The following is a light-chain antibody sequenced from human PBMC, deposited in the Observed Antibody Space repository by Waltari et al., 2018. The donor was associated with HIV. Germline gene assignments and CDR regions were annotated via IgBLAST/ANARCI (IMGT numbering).Light chain of an antibody. Sequence: EIVLTQSPGSLSLSPGERATLXCXXSXTXSSSQLAWYQQKPGQAPRRLXYGASTRAXXXPXRFSGSXXXXDXXLXXXXXXXEDFAVYYCQQYGRSPWTFGQGTKVEIK. J-gene: IGKJ1*01. CDR1: XTXSSSQ. CDR3: QQYGRSPWT. CDR2: GAS. V-gene: IGKV3-20*01.